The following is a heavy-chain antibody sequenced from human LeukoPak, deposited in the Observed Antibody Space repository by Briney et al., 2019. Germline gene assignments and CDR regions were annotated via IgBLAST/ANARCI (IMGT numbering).Heavy chain of an antibody. J-gene: IGHJ3*02. V-gene: IGHV4-34*01. CDR3: ARHTPITMIVVDDAFDI. Sequence: PSETLSLTCGVYGGSFSGYYWTWIRQPPGEGLQWIGDINHIGKANYNPSLKSRVTISLDKPKNQFSLRLKPVTAADTAVYYCARHTPITMIVVDDAFDIWGQGTMVTVAS. D-gene: IGHD3-22*01. CDR1: GGSFSGYY. CDR2: INHIGKA.